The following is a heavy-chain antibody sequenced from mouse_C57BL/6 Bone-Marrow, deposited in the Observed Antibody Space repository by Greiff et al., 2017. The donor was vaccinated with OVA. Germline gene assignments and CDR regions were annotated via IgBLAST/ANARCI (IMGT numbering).Heavy chain of an antibody. CDR1: GYTFTSYW. Sequence: VQLQQPGPELVKPGASVKLSCKASGYTFTSYWMHWVKQRPGQGLEWIGWIDPENGDTEYASKFQGKATITADTSSNTAYLQLSSLTSEDTAVYYGTTGGGKGYFDYWGQGTTLTVSS. J-gene: IGHJ2*01. V-gene: IGHV14-4*01. CDR3: TTGGGKGYFDY. CDR2: IDPENGDT. D-gene: IGHD1-1*02.